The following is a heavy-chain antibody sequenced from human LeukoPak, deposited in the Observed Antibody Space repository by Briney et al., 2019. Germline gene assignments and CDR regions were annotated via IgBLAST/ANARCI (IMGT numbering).Heavy chain of an antibody. CDR3: ARGGYDFVYYYYGMDV. CDR1: GYTFTGYY. J-gene: IGHJ6*02. V-gene: IGHV1-2*06. Sequence: ASVKVSCTASGYTFTGYYMHWVRQAPGQGLEWMGRINPNSGGTNYAQKFQGRVTMTRDTSISTAYMELSRLRSDDTAGYYCARGGYDFVYYYYGMDVWGQGTTVTVSS. D-gene: IGHD3-3*01. CDR2: INPNSGGT.